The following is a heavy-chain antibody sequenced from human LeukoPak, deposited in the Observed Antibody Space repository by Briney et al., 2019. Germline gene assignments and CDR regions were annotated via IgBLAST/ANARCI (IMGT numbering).Heavy chain of an antibody. D-gene: IGHD5-24*01. J-gene: IGHJ5*02. CDR3: ARAREDGDLQFNWFDP. CDR1: GGSFSRYY. V-gene: IGHV4-34*01. CDR2: IYYSGST. Sequence: SETLSLTCAVYGGSFSRYYWTWIRQPPGKGLEWIGSIYYSGSTYYNPSLKSRVTISVDTSKNQFSLKLSSVTAADTAVYYCARAREDGDLQFNWFDPWGQGTLVTVSS.